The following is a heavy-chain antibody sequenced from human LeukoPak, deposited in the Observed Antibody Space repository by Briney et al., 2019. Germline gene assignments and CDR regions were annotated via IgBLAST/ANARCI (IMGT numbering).Heavy chain of an antibody. CDR2: ISAYNGNT. J-gene: IGHJ5*02. Sequence: ASVKVSCKASGYTFTCYGLSWVRQAPGQGLEWMGWISAYNGNTNYAQKLQGRVTMTTDTSTSTAYMELRSLRSDDTAVYYCARAITMVRETNWFDPWGQGTLVTVSS. CDR3: ARAITMVRETNWFDP. V-gene: IGHV1-18*01. CDR1: GYTFTCYG. D-gene: IGHD3-10*01.